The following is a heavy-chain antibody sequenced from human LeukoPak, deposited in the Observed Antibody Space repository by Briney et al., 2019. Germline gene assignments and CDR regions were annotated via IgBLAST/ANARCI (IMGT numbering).Heavy chain of an antibody. Sequence: SETLSLTCAVYGGSFSGYYWSWIRQPPGKGLEWIGEINHSGSTNYNPSLKSRVTISVDKSKNQFSLKLSSVTAADTAVYYCARDGTAAAGPVDYWGQGTLVTVSS. CDR3: ARDGTAAAGPVDY. CDR1: GGSFSGYY. D-gene: IGHD6-13*01. CDR2: INHSGST. J-gene: IGHJ4*02. V-gene: IGHV4-34*01.